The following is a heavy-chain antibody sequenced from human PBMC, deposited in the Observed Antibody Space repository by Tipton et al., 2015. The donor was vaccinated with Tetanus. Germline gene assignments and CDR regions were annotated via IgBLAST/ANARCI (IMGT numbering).Heavy chain of an antibody. CDR2: IYFSGGT. V-gene: IGHV4-31*03. CDR1: GGSISSGGYY. Sequence: TLSLTCTVSGGSISSGGYYWSWIRQHPGRGLEWIGDIYFSGGTYYNPSLKSRVTISVDTSKNQFSLKLNSVTAADTAVYYRARDQARGARGWNYFDYWGQGTLVTVSS. D-gene: IGHD1-26*01. CDR3: ARDQARGARGWNYFDY. J-gene: IGHJ4*02.